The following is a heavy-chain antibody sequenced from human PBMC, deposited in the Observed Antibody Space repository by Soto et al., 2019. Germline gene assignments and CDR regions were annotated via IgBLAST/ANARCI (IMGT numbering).Heavy chain of an antibody. D-gene: IGHD3-10*01. CDR1: GGSISSGDYY. Sequence: LSLTCTVSGGSISSGDYYWSWIRQPPGKGLEWIGYIHYSGSPYYNPSLKRRVTISVDTSKNQFSLKLSSVSAADTAVYYCVRFYYGSGRFAGIFFPSGHFDYWGQGTLVTVS. CDR3: VRFYYGSGRFAGIFFPSGHFDY. J-gene: IGHJ4*02. CDR2: IHYSGSP. V-gene: IGHV4-30-4*01.